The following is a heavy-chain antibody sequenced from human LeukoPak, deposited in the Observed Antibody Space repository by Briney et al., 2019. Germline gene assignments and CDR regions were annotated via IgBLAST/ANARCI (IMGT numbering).Heavy chain of an antibody. V-gene: IGHV6-1*01. CDR2: TYYRSKWYN. CDR3: ARMETGYSSSWYWFDP. J-gene: IGHJ5*02. D-gene: IGHD6-13*01. Sequence: SQTLSLTCAISGDSVSSNSAAWNWIRQSPSRGLEWLGRTYYRSKWYNDYAVSVKSRITINPDTSKNQFSLQLNSVTPEDTAVSYCARMETGYSSSWYWFDPWGQGTLVTVSS. CDR1: GDSVSSNSAA.